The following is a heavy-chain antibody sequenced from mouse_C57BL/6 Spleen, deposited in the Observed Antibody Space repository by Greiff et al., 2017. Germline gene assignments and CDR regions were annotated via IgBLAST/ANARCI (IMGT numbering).Heavy chain of an antibody. J-gene: IGHJ1*03. CDR3: ARQDTTVVGYWYFDV. CDR2: ISGGGGNT. D-gene: IGHD1-1*01. V-gene: IGHV5-9*01. Sequence: SGGGLVKPGGSLKLSCAASGFTFSSYTMSWVRQTPEKRLEWVATISGGGGNTYYPDSVKGRFTISRDNAKNTLYLQLSSLRSEDTALYYCARQDTTVVGYWYFDVWGTGTTVTVSS. CDR1: GFTFSSYT.